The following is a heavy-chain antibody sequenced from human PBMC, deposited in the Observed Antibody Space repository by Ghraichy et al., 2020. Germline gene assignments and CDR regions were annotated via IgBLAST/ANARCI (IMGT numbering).Heavy chain of an antibody. J-gene: IGHJ3*01. Sequence: ASVKVSCKASGYTFSSYAMNWVRQAPGQGLEWMGWINTKTGNPTYAQGFRGRFVFSLDTSVTTAYLQLSSLKTEDTAVYYCVRTGGSGSSMAVPMVLEAFDFWGQGTMVTVSP. CDR3: VRTGGSGSSMAVPMVLEAFDF. D-gene: IGHD3-10*01. CDR2: INTKTGNP. CDR1: GYTFSSYA. V-gene: IGHV7-4-1*02.